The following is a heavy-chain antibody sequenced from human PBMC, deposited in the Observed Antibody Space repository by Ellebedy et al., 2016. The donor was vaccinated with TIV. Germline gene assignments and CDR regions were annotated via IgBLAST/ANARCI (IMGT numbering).Heavy chain of an antibody. Sequence: PGGSLRLSCAASGFTFSSYAMSWVRQAPGKGLEWVSAISGSGGSTYYADSVKGRFTVSRDNSKNTLFLQMNSLRAEDTAVYYCATAGGVAVRGWFDPWGQGTLVTVSS. J-gene: IGHJ5*02. D-gene: IGHD2-8*01. CDR2: ISGSGGST. V-gene: IGHV3-23*01. CDR1: GFTFSSYA. CDR3: ATAGGVAVRGWFDP.